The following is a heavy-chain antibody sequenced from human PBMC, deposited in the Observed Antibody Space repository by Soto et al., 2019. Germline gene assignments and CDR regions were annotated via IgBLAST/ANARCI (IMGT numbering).Heavy chain of an antibody. CDR3: AKDRYSSLGDGMDV. V-gene: IGHV3-30*18. D-gene: IGHD6-13*01. CDR1: GFTFSSYG. CDR2: ISYDGSNK. Sequence: QVQLVESGGGVVQPGRSLRLSCAASGFTFSSYGMHWVRQAPGKGLEWVAVISYDGSNKYYADSVKGRFTISRDNSKNTLYLQMTSLRAEDTAVYYCAKDRYSSLGDGMDVWGQGTTVTVSS. J-gene: IGHJ6*02.